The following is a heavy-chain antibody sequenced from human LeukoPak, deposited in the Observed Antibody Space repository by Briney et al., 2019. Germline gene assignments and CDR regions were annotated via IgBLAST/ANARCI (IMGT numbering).Heavy chain of an antibody. CDR3: ARGRAVRGVGWFDP. CDR2: IYYSGST. Sequence: MASETLSLTCTVSGVSISSYYWSWIRQPPGKGLEWIGYIYYSGSTNYNPPLKSRVTISVDTSKNQFSLKLSSVTAADTAVYYCARGRAVRGVGWFDPWGQGTLVTVSS. J-gene: IGHJ5*02. CDR1: GVSISSYY. V-gene: IGHV4-59*08. D-gene: IGHD3-10*01.